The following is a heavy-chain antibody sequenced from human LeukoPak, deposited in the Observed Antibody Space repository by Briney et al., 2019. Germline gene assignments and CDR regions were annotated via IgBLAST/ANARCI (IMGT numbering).Heavy chain of an antibody. CDR1: GFTFSNYA. Sequence: GGSLRLSCAASGFTFSNYAIHWVRQAPGKGLEWVSVISYDGTNKYYADSVRGRFTISRDNFKNTLSLQVNSLRAEDTAMYYCAKDDDWGRYKHWGQGTLVTVSS. CDR2: ISYDGTNK. CDR3: AKDDDWGRYKH. V-gene: IGHV3-30*04. J-gene: IGHJ1*01. D-gene: IGHD3-16*01.